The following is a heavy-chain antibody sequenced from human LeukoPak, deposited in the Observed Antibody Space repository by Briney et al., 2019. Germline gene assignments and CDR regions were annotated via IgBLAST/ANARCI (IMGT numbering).Heavy chain of an antibody. D-gene: IGHD2-15*01. CDR3: ARGYCSGGSCYRYMDV. V-gene: IGHV1-69*04. Sequence: SVKVSCKASGGTFSSYAISWVRQAPGQGLEWMGRIIPILGIANYAQKFQGRVAITADKSTSTAYMELSSLRSEDTAVYYCARGYCSGGSCYRYMDVWGQGTTVTVSS. J-gene: IGHJ6*02. CDR1: GGTFSSYA. CDR2: IIPILGIA.